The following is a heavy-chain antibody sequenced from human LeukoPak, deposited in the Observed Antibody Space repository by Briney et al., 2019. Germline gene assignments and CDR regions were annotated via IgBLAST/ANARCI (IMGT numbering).Heavy chain of an antibody. CDR2: IYYSGST. D-gene: IGHD3-16*01. J-gene: IGHJ4*02. CDR3: AGQGRGYGGTFDY. V-gene: IGHV4-61*01. Sequence: PSETLSLTCTVSGYSISSGYYWGWIRQPPGKGLEWIAYIYYSGSTNYNPSLKSPVTISVDTSKNQFSLKLSSVTAADTAVYYCAGQGRGYGGTFDYWGQGTLVTVSS. CDR1: GYSISSGYY.